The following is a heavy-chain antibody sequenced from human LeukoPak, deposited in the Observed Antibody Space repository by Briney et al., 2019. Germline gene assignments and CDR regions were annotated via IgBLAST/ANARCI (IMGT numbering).Heavy chain of an antibody. J-gene: IGHJ6*03. Sequence: SETLSLTCTVSGGPISSYYWSWIRQPPGKGLEWIGYIYYSGSTNYNPSLKSRVTISVDTSKNQFSLKLSSVTAADTAVYYCARGVRDYDILTGYYRPYYYYYYMDVWGKGTTVTVSS. CDR3: ARGVRDYDILTGYYRPYYYYYYMDV. D-gene: IGHD3-9*01. CDR1: GGPISSYY. CDR2: IYYSGST. V-gene: IGHV4-59*01.